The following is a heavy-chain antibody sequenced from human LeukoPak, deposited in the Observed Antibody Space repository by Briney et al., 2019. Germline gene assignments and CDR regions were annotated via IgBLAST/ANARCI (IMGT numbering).Heavy chain of an antibody. CDR2: IYYSGRT. V-gene: IGHV4-31*03. Sequence: SETLSLTCTVSGGSISSGGYYWSWIRQRPGQGLEGIGCIYYSGRTYYNPSLKSRVTVSVDTSKNQFSLQLSSVTAADTAVYYCARGGSGGYNTYYYAMDVWGQGTTVTVSS. CDR3: ARGGSGGYNTYYYAMDV. J-gene: IGHJ6*02. CDR1: GGSISSGGYY. D-gene: IGHD1-26*01.